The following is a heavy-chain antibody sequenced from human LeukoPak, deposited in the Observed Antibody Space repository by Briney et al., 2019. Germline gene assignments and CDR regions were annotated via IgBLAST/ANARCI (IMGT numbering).Heavy chain of an antibody. J-gene: IGHJ6*03. CDR2: IYYSGST. Sequence: SETLSLTCTVSGGSISSYYWGWIRQPPGKGLEWIGSIYYSGSTYYNPSLKSRVTISVDTSKNQFSLKLSSVTAADTAVYYCARHDSSWSLYYYYYMDVRGKGTTVTVSS. CDR1: GGSISSYY. CDR3: ARHDSSWSLYYYYYMDV. V-gene: IGHV4-39*01. D-gene: IGHD6-13*01.